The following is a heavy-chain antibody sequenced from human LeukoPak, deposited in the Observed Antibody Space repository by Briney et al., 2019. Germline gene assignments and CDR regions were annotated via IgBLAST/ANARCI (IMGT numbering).Heavy chain of an antibody. D-gene: IGHD3-22*01. V-gene: IGHV3-7*01. J-gene: IGHJ4*02. CDR2: IKRDGSEK. CDR3: ARETYYYDESGHDS. Sequence: GGSLRLSCATSGFKFGTYWMSWVRQAPGKGLEWVANIKRDGSEKYYVDSVKGRFTISRDNVKNSLYLQMNNLRADDTAVYYCARETYYYDESGHDSWGQGTLVAVSS. CDR1: GFKFGTYW.